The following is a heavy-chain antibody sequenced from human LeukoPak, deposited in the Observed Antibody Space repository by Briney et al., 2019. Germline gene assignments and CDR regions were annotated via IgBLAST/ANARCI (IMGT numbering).Heavy chain of an antibody. CDR3: ARGAVPAAIVQSGRPSLIRSFDP. D-gene: IGHD2-2*01. J-gene: IGHJ5*02. V-gene: IGHV4-34*01. CDR2: INHSGST. Sequence: SETLSLTCAVYGGSFSGYYWSWIRQPPGKGLEWIGEINHSGSTNYNPSLKSRVTISVDTSKNQFSLKLSSVTAADTAVYYCARGAVPAAIVQSGRPSLIRSFDPWGQGTLVTVSS. CDR1: GGSFSGYY.